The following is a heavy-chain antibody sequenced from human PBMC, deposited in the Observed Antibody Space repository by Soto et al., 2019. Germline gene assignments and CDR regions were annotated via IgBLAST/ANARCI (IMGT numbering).Heavy chain of an antibody. D-gene: IGHD3-3*01. CDR3: ARRYDFWSGYPNYYYYYGMDV. Sequence: PSETLSLTCAVSGGSVSSGGYSWSWIRQPPGKGLEWIGYIYHSGSTYYNPSLKSRVTISVDTSKNQFSLKLSSVTAADTAVYYCARRYDFWSGYPNYYYYYGMDVWGQGTTVTVSS. J-gene: IGHJ6*02. CDR2: IYHSGST. CDR1: GGSVSSGGYS. V-gene: IGHV4-30-2*03.